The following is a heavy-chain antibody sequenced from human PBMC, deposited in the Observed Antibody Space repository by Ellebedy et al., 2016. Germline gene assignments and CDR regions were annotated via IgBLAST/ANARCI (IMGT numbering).Heavy chain of an antibody. CDR3: ARGIGSSWYGRYNWFDP. Sequence: ASVKVSXXASGYTFTGYFMHWVRQAPGQGLEWMAWINPNSGATNYAQKFQGRVILTRDTSIRTAYMELSRLRSDDTAVYYCARGIGSSWYGRYNWFDPWGQGTLVTVSS. CDR2: INPNSGAT. J-gene: IGHJ5*02. D-gene: IGHD6-13*01. CDR1: GYTFTGYF. V-gene: IGHV1-2*02.